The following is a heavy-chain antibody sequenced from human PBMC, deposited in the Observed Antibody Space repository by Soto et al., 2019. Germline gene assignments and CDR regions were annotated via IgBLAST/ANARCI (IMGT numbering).Heavy chain of an antibody. CDR1: GCSIGMGCDS. CDR2: IYHSGST. CDR3: ARAVMTTGRKKHFDY. Sequence: SATLSHTCAVSGCSIGMGCDSLLWIRQPPGKCLEWIGYIYHSGSTYYNPSLKSRVTISVDRSKDQFSLKLSSVTAADTAVYYCARAVMTTGRKKHFDYWGQGTLVTVSS. D-gene: IGHD4-17*01. V-gene: IGHV4-30-2*01. J-gene: IGHJ4*02.